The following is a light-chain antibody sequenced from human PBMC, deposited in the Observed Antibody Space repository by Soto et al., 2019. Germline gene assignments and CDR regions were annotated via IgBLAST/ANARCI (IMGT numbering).Light chain of an antibody. CDR3: QHYGSASPI. Sequence: EIVLTQSPGTLSLSPGERATLSCRASQSVSSSYVAWYQQKPGQAPRLLISAASSRATGVPDRFSGSGSGADFSLSGSRLELEGFAVYYCQHYGSASPIFGGGTKVEIK. CDR1: QSVSSSY. CDR2: AAS. V-gene: IGKV3-20*01. J-gene: IGKJ4*01.